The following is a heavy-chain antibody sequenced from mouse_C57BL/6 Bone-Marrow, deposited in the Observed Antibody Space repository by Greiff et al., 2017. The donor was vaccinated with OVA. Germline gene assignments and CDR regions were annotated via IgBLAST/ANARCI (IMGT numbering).Heavy chain of an antibody. J-gene: IGHJ4*01. D-gene: IGHD1-1*01. CDR1: GFTFNTYA. CDR3: VRDHYYGSSYGYAMDY. V-gene: IGHV10-3*01. CDR2: IRSKSSNYAT. Sequence: EVQRVESGGGLVQPKGSLKLSCAASGFTFNTYAMHWVRQAPGKGLEWVARIRSKSSNYATYYADSVKDRFTISRDDSQSMLYLQMNNLKTEDTAMYYCVRDHYYGSSYGYAMDYWGQGTSVTVSS.